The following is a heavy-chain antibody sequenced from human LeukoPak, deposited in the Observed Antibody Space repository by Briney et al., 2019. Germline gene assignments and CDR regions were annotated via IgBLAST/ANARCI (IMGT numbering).Heavy chain of an antibody. Sequence: GGSLRLSCAASGFTFSSYAMHWVRQAPGRGLEWVAVISYDGSNKHYADSVKGRFTISRDNSKNTLYLQMNSLRAEDTAVYYCARGFSSSWEGDFDYWGQGTLVTVSS. V-gene: IGHV3-30*01. CDR1: GFTFSSYA. D-gene: IGHD6-6*01. J-gene: IGHJ4*02. CDR3: ARGFSSSWEGDFDY. CDR2: ISYDGSNK.